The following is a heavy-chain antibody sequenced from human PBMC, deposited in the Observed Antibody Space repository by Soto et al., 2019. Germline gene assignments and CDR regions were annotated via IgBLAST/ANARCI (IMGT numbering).Heavy chain of an antibody. CDR1: GGTFSSYA. CDR2: IIPIFGTA. J-gene: IGHJ5*02. Sequence: QVQLVQSGAEVKKPGSSVKVSCKASGGTFSSYAISWVRQAPGQGLEWMGGIIPIFGTANYAQKFQGRVTLTADKSTSTAYMELSSLRSEDTAVYYCAREANYYDSSGVFWFDPWGQGTLVTVSS. D-gene: IGHD3-22*01. CDR3: AREANYYDSSGVFWFDP. V-gene: IGHV1-69*06.